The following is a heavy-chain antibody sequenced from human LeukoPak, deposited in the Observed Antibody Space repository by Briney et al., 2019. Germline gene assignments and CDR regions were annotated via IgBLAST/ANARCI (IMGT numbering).Heavy chain of an antibody. CDR2: IYTSGST. D-gene: IGHD3-22*01. CDR1: GGSISSYY. J-gene: IGHJ3*02. CDR3: ARGVHFGYYDSSGYYNDAFDI. V-gene: IGHV4-4*07. Sequence: PSETLSLTCTVSGGSISSYYWSWIRQPAGKGLEWIGRIYTSGSTNYNPSLKSRVTMSVDTSKNQFSLKLSSVTAADTAVYYCARGVHFGYYDSSGYYNDAFDIWGQGTMVTVSS.